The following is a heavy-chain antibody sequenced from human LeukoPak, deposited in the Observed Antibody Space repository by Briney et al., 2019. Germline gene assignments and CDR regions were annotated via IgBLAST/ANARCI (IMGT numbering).Heavy chain of an antibody. CDR3: AREDVVLVDAVRYYYYGMDV. D-gene: IGHD2-8*01. Sequence: ASVKVSCKASGYNFISYYMHWVRQAPGQGLEWLGIINPSGGSTSYAQKFQDRVTMTRDTSTSTVYMELSSLKSEDTAVYYCAREDVVLVDAVRYYYYGMDVWGQGTTVTVSS. J-gene: IGHJ6*02. CDR1: GYNFISYY. CDR2: INPSGGST. V-gene: IGHV1-46*01.